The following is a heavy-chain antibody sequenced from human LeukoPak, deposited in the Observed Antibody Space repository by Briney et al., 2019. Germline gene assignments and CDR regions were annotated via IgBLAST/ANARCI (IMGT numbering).Heavy chain of an antibody. D-gene: IGHD4-11*01. CDR2: ISSSGSTI. Sequence: GGSLRLSCAASRFTFSTYSMNWVRQAPGKRLEWVSYISSSGSTIYYADSVKGRFTISRDNSKNTLYLQMNSLRAEDTAVYYCARDLRSTFDYWGQGTLVTVSS. J-gene: IGHJ4*02. CDR1: RFTFSTYS. CDR3: ARDLRSTFDY. V-gene: IGHV3-48*01.